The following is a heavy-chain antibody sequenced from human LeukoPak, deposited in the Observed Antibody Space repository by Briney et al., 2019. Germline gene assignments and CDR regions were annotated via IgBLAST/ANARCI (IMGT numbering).Heavy chain of an antibody. CDR3: AKVPHLVVNPSYFDY. J-gene: IGHJ4*02. CDR2: IKQDGSEK. Sequence: PGGSLRLSCAASGFTFSSYWMSWVRQAPGKGLEWVANIKQDGSEKYYVDSVKGRFTISRDNAKNSLYLQMNSLRAEDTAVYYCAKVPHLVVNPSYFDYWGQGTLVTVSS. D-gene: IGHD3-22*01. V-gene: IGHV3-7*03. CDR1: GFTFSSYW.